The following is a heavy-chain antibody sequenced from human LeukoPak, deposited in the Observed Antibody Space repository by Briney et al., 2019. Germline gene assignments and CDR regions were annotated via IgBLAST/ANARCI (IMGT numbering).Heavy chain of an antibody. CDR2: ISSSSSST. CDR3: AREGAGDYGNFYYFDY. D-gene: IGHD4-17*01. J-gene: IGHJ4*02. Sequence: GGSLRLSCAASGFTFSDYYMSWIRQAPGKGREGVSYISSSSSSTNYADSVKGRFTISRDNAKNSLYLQMKSLRAEDTAVYYCAREGAGDYGNFYYFDYWGQGTLVTVSS. V-gene: IGHV3-11*06. CDR1: GFTFSDYY.